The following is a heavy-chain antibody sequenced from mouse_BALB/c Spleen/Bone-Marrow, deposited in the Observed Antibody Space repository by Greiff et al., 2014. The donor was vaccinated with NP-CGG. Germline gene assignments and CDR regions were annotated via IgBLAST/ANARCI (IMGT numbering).Heavy chain of an antibody. J-gene: IGHJ3*01. CDR1: GYTSADYV. Sequence: QVQLKESGPELVKPGASVKMSCKASGYTSADYVISWVKQRTGQGLEWIGEIYPGSGSIYYNEKFKGKATLTADKSSNTAYMQLSSLTSEDSAVYFCAGELRFGYWGQGTLVTVSA. CDR2: IYPGSGSI. V-gene: IGHV1-77*01. CDR3: AGELRFGY.